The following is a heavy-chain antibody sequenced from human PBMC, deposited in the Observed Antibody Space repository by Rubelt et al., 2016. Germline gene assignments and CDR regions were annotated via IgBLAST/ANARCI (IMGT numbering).Heavy chain of an antibody. Sequence: GASVKVSCKASGYTFTSYGISWVRQAPGQGFEWMGWISAYNGNTNYAQKLQGRVTMTTDKSTSTAYMELSSLRSEDTAVYYCASDARITGTYYFDYWGQGTLVTVSS. CDR3: ASDARITGTYYFDY. D-gene: IGHD1-20*01. CDR2: ISAYNGNT. J-gene: IGHJ4*02. CDR1: GYTFTSYG. V-gene: IGHV1-18*01.